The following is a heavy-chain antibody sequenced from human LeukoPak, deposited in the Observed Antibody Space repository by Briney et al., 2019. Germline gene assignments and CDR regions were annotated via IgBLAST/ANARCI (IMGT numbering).Heavy chain of an antibody. Sequence: ASVKVSCKTSGYTFTGYYMHWVRQAPGQGLEWMGWINPNSGGTNYAQKFQGRVTMTRDTSISTAYMELSRLRSDDTAVYYCARKGYCSGGSCEWGNWFDPWGQGTLVTVSS. CDR3: ARKGYCSGGSCEWGNWFDP. D-gene: IGHD2-15*01. J-gene: IGHJ5*02. V-gene: IGHV1-2*02. CDR2: INPNSGGT. CDR1: GYTFTGYY.